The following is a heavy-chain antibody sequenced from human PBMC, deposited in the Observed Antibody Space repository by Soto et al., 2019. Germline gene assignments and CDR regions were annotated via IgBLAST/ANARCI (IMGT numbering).Heavy chain of an antibody. CDR2: ISGSGGTT. J-gene: IGHJ4*02. Sequence: EVKLLESGGGLVQPGRSLRLSCAASGFTFSSYAMSWVRQAPGKGLEWVSAISGSGGTTYYADSVKGRFTISRDNSKNTLFLQMNSLRAEDTAVYYCAKFFVETGGSSGWPWSFHYWGQGTLVTVSS. CDR1: GFTFSSYA. V-gene: IGHV3-23*01. D-gene: IGHD6-25*01. CDR3: AKFFVETGGSSGWPWSFHY.